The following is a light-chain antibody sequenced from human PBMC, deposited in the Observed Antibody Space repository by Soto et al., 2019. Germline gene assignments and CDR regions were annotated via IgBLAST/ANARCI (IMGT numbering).Light chain of an antibody. Sequence: IQFTQSPSSLSASVGDRVTITCRASQSISKCLAWYQQKPGTAPKVLIYHASNLQSGVPSRFSGSGSGTEFTLTISSLQPDDFATYYCQQYNSYWTFGQGTKVDI. J-gene: IGKJ1*01. CDR1: QSISKC. CDR2: HAS. V-gene: IGKV1-5*01. CDR3: QQYNSYWT.